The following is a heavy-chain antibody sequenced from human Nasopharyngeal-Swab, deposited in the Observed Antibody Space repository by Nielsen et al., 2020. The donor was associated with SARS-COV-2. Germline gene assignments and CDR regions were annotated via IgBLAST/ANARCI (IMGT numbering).Heavy chain of an antibody. Sequence: GESLKISCAASGFTFSSYAMSWVRQAPGKGLEWVSAISGSGSSTYYADSVKGRFTISRDNSKNTLYLQMNSLRAEDTAVYYCAKSKRSGEYYDILGAFDIWGQGTMVTVSS. CDR1: GFTFSSYA. J-gene: IGHJ3*02. V-gene: IGHV3-23*01. D-gene: IGHD3-9*01. CDR3: AKSKRSGEYYDILGAFDI. CDR2: ISGSGSST.